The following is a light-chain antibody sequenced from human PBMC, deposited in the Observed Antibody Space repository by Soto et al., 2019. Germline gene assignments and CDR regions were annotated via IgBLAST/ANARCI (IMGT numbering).Light chain of an antibody. CDR3: QQYNNWPPYT. J-gene: IGKJ2*01. CDR1: QSVSSN. CDR2: GAS. Sequence: EIVMTPSPATLSVSPGERATRSCRASQSVSSNLAWYQQKPGQAPRLLIYGASTRATGIPARFSGSGSGTEFTLTISSLQSEDFAVYYCQQYNNWPPYTVGEGTKLEIK. V-gene: IGKV3-15*01.